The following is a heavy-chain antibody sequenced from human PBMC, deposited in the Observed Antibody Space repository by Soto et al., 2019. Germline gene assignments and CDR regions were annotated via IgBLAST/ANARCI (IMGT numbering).Heavy chain of an antibody. J-gene: IGHJ4*02. V-gene: IGHV3-30*03. CDR1: GFTVNNFG. CDR3: AREDSITIPAVSDF. D-gene: IGHD2-2*01. Sequence: GGSLRLSCAASGFTVNNFGMHWVRQAPGKGPEWVAMISHDGTAKYYADSVKGRFTISRDNSKNTLYLQMNNLRTEDTAVYYCAREDSITIPAVSDFWGQGTLVTVSS. CDR2: ISHDGTAK.